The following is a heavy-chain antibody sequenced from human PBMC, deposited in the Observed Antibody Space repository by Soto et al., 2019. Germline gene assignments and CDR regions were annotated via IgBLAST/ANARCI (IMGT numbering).Heavy chain of an antibody. J-gene: IGHJ4*02. V-gene: IGHV3-49*03. Sequence: GGSLRLSCTGSGFTFGDYAMSWFRLAPGQGLEWVGFISSKGFGGTTEYAASAKGRFTISRDDSTRIAYLQMNSLKTEDTAVYYCTRSKSFDCWGQGTLVTVSS. CDR3: TRSKSFDC. CDR1: GFTFGDYA. CDR2: ISSKGFGGTT.